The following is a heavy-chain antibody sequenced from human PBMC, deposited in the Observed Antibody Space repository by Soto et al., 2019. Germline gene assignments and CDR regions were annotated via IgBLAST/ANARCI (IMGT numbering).Heavy chain of an antibody. V-gene: IGHV3-33*01. J-gene: IGHJ4*02. CDR2: IWYDGSNK. CDR3: ATTNTSGYSFGY. Sequence: QVQLVESGGGVVQPGRSLRLSCAASGFTFSSYGMHWLRQAPGKGLEWVAVIWYDGSNKYYADSEKCRITMSRDNSKNTLELQMNSLGAEDTPVYYCATTNTSGYSFGYWGQGTRGPASS. D-gene: IGHD6-19*01. CDR1: GFTFSSYG.